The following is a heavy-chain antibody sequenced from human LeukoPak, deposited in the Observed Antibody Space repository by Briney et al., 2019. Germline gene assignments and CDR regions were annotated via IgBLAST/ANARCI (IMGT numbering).Heavy chain of an antibody. CDR2: ISSSSSYI. V-gene: IGHV3-21*01. D-gene: IGHD3-9*01. Sequence: KSGGSLRLSCAASGFTFSSYSMNWVRQAPGKGLEWVSSISSSSSYIYYADSVKGRFTISRDNAKNSLYLQMNSLRAEDTAVYYCARAQSPLDPLRYFDWSLSWEAFDIWGQGTMVTVSS. J-gene: IGHJ3*02. CDR1: GFTFSSYS. CDR3: ARAQSPLDPLRYFDWSLSWEAFDI.